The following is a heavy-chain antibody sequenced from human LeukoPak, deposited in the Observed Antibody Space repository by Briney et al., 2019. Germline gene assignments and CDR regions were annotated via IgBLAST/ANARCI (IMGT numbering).Heavy chain of an antibody. J-gene: IGHJ4*02. Sequence: SETLSLTCTVSGGSISSYYWTWIRQPPGKGLEWIGYIYYSGSSNYNPSLKSRVSISVDTSKNQFSLKLSSVTAADTAVYFCAREVVAVAGSYFDSWGQGTLVTVSS. CDR1: GGSISSYY. CDR2: IYYSGSS. V-gene: IGHV4-59*01. CDR3: AREVVAVAGSYFDS. D-gene: IGHD6-19*01.